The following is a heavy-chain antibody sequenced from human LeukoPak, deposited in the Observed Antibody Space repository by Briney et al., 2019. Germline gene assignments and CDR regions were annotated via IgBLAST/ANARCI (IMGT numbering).Heavy chain of an antibody. CDR2: IYNSGTT. CDR1: GDSISGYY. Sequence: SESLSLTCSVSGDSISGYYWNWIRQTPGKGLEWIGYIYNSGTTNYNPSLKSRATISVDTSKNQFSLKLSSVTAADTAVYYCARRGKYYVSGTWFDPWGHGTMSTVCS. CDR3: ARRGKYYVSGTWFDP. D-gene: IGHD3-10*01. J-gene: IGHJ5*02. V-gene: IGHV4-59*08.